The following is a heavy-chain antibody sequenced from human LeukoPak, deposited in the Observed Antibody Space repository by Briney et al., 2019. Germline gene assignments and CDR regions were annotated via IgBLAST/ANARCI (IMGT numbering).Heavy chain of an antibody. D-gene: IGHD3-10*01. CDR2: MNPNSGNT. CDR3: ARNMLRGVIGYYYYGMDA. V-gene: IGHV1-8*01. Sequence: ASVKVSCKASGCTFTSYDINWVRQATGQGLEWMGWMNPNSGNTGYAQKFQGRVTMTRNTSISTAYMELSSLRSEDTAVYYCARNMLRGVIGYYYYGMDAWGQGTTVTVSS. CDR1: GCTFTSYD. J-gene: IGHJ6*02.